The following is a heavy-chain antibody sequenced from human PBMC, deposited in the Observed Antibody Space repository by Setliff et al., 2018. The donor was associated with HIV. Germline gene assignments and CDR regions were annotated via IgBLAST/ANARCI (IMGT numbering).Heavy chain of an antibody. D-gene: IGHD2-21*02. Sequence: SETLSLTCGLNGVPFSDYYWNWIRQSPGKGLEWIVEVNHNGNINYNPSLQSRVTVSVDTPKPRFSLKMNSVTAADTAVYYCAITIVGVTTEMYWGQGTLVTVSS. CDR1: GVPFSDYY. CDR2: VNHNGNI. V-gene: IGHV4-34*01. J-gene: IGHJ4*02. CDR3: AITIVGVTTEMY.